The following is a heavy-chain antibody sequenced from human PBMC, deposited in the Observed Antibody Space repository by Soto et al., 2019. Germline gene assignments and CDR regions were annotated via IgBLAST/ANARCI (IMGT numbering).Heavy chain of an antibody. CDR2: IWYGGNTK. V-gene: IGHV3-33*01. Sequence: LRLSCAASGFTFNTYGFNWVRQAPGKGLEWVAVIWYGGNTKYYADSVKGRFTISRDNLKNTLYLQMNSLTAEDTAVYYCARPLVAPVAGPYYYGMDVWGQGTTVTVSS. CDR3: ARPLVAPVAGPYYYGMDV. D-gene: IGHD6-19*01. CDR1: GFTFNTYG. J-gene: IGHJ6*02.